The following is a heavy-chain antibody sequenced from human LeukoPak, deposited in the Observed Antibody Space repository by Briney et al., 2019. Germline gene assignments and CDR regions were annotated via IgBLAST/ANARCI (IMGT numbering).Heavy chain of an antibody. Sequence: GGSLRLSCAASGLIFSSYWMSWVRQAPGKGLEWVANIKKDGSEIYYVDSVKGRFTISRDNAKNSLYLQMNSLRADDTAVYHCARQETSSYNGAFDIWGQGTMVTVSS. D-gene: IGHD1-26*01. CDR2: IKKDGSEI. CDR1: GLIFSSYW. CDR3: ARQETSSYNGAFDI. V-gene: IGHV3-7*01. J-gene: IGHJ3*02.